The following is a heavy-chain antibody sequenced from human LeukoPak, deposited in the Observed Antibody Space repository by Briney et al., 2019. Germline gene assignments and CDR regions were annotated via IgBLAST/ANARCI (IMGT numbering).Heavy chain of an antibody. CDR3: AREYYYDSSGSLSYGMDV. J-gene: IGHJ6*02. CDR1: GGSISSGGYY. Sequence: PSETLSLTCTVSGGSISSGGYYWSWIRQHPGKGLEWIGYIYYSGSTYYNPSLKSRVTISIDTSKNQFSLKLSSVTAADTAVYYCAREYYYDSSGSLSYGMDVWGQGTTVTVSS. V-gene: IGHV4-31*03. D-gene: IGHD3-22*01. CDR2: IYYSGST.